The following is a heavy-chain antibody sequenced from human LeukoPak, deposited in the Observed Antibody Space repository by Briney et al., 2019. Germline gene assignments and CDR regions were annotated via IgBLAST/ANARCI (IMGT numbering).Heavy chain of an antibody. CDR1: GFTFSSYW. Sequence: PGGSLRLSCAASGFTFSSYWMSWVRQAPGKGPEWVAHIKQDASQEYHVDSVKGRFTISRDNAKNSLYLQMNSLRAEDTAVYYCARHSSSVPYYYHGLDVWGQGTTVTVSS. CDR3: ARHSSSVPYYYHGLDV. D-gene: IGHD6-6*01. J-gene: IGHJ6*02. CDR2: IKQDASQE. V-gene: IGHV3-7*01.